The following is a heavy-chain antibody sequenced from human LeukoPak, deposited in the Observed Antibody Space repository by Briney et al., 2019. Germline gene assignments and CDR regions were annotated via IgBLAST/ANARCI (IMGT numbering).Heavy chain of an antibody. D-gene: IGHD4-11*01. Sequence: SETLSLTCTVSGGSISSSSYYWGWIRQPPGKGLEWIGSIYYSGSTYYNPSLKSRVTISVDTSKNQFSLKLSSVTAADTAVYYCASPTGVPDAFDIWGQGTMVTVSS. CDR2: IYYSGST. V-gene: IGHV4-39*01. CDR3: ASPTGVPDAFDI. J-gene: IGHJ3*02. CDR1: GGSISSSSYY.